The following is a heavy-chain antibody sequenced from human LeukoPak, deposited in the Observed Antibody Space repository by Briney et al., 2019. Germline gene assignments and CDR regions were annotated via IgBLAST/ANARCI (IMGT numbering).Heavy chain of an antibody. Sequence: SETLSLTCGVYGGSFSAYYWSWIRQAPEKGLEWIGEINHRGSTNYNPSLKSRVTMSVDTSKNQFSLRLSSLTAADTAMYYCARTSRGGNTYGYIDYWGQGTLVSVSS. CDR1: GGSFSAYY. D-gene: IGHD5-18*01. J-gene: IGHJ4*02. CDR2: INHRGST. CDR3: ARTSRGGNTYGYIDY. V-gene: IGHV4-34*01.